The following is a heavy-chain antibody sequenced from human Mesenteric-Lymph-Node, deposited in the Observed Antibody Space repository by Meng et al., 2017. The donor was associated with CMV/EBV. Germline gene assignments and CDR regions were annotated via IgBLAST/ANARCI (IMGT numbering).Heavy chain of an antibody. D-gene: IGHD3-10*01. CDR2: ISSSGSTI. J-gene: IGHJ6*02. V-gene: IGHV3-48*04. Sequence: GESLKISCAASGFTFSSYSMNWVRQAPGKGLEWVSYISSSGSTIYYADSVKGRFTISRDNAKNSLYLQVNRLRAEDTAVYYCARDRGTMVRGVTTNYYYYGMDVWGQGTTVTVSS. CDR3: ARDRGTMVRGVTTNYYYYGMDV. CDR1: GFTFSSYS.